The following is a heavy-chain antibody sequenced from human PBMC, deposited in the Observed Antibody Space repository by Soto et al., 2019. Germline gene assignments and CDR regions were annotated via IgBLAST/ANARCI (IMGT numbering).Heavy chain of an antibody. CDR3: ARDRITGIFDY. CDR2: IYYSGST. V-gene: IGHV4-59*01. J-gene: IGHJ4*02. Sequence: SETLSLTCTVSGGSISSYYWSWIRQPPGKGLEWIGYIYYSGSTNYNPSLKSRVTISLDTSKNQFSLKLSSVTAADTAVYYCARDRITGIFDYWGQGTLATVSS. D-gene: IGHD1-20*01. CDR1: GGSISSYY.